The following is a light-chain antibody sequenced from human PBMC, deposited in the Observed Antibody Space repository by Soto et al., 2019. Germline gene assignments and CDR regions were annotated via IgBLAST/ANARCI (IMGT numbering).Light chain of an antibody. CDR2: GTS. Sequence: DIPMTQSPSSRSASVGDRVSITCRASQVISNYVAWYQLKPGKGPRLLIYGTSTLHSGVPSRFSGSGSGTDFTLTISSLQPEDVAVYFCQKYNSVPPFPFGQGTKLEIK. J-gene: IGKJ2*01. V-gene: IGKV1-27*01. CDR1: QVISNY. CDR3: QKYNSVPPFP.